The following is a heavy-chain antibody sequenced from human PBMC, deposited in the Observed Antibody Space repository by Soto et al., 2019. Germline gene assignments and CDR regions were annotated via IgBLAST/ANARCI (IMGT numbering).Heavy chain of an antibody. CDR1: GFTFSRHG. V-gene: IGHV3-33*01. Sequence: QVKLVESGGGVVQSGRSLRLSCAASGFTFSRHGMHWVRQAPGKGLEWVALIWYDGTIKYYADSVKGRFTISRDNSTNTLYLQMNSLRAEDTAVYYCARVTPGGYLYFDLWGRGALVTVSS. J-gene: IGHJ2*01. D-gene: IGHD3-16*01. CDR2: IWYDGTIK. CDR3: ARVTPGGYLYFDL.